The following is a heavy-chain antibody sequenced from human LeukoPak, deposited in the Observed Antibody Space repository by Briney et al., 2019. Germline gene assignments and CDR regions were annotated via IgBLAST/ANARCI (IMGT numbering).Heavy chain of an antibody. CDR2: IYPDDSDF. Sequence: GESLKISCQGSGYSFPDYWIGWVGQMPGKALEWWGIIYPDDSDFRYSPSFQGQVTMSIDKSISTAYLQWSSLEASDTAMYYCARRRDGYNYFDYWGQGTLVTVSS. J-gene: IGHJ4*02. V-gene: IGHV5-51*01. CDR1: GYSFPDYW. D-gene: IGHD5-24*01. CDR3: ARRRDGYNYFDY.